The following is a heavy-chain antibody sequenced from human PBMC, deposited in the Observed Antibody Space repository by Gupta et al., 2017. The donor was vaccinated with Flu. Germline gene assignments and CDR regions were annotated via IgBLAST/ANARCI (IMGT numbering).Heavy chain of an antibody. V-gene: IGHV3-74*01. D-gene: IGHD6-6*01. CDR2: INGDGTTT. Sequence: VRLVESLGDFVQPVGSLILSVVSAGFFFRNSWMHWVRQAPGEGLVWVSRINGDGTTTIYADSVRGRFTISRDNAKNTVYLQLNSLTVEDTAPYYCARGLYSTSSTDAFDIWGLGTMVTISS. J-gene: IGHJ3*02. CDR1: GFFFRNSW. CDR3: ARGLYSTSSTDAFDI.